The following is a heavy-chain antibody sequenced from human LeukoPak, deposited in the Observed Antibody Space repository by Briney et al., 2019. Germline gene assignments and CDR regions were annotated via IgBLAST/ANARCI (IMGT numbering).Heavy chain of an antibody. J-gene: IGHJ4*02. CDR2: ISSSSYI. V-gene: IGHV3-21*01. CDR3: ARDSYGDYSFDY. D-gene: IGHD4-17*01. CDR1: GFTFSSYS. Sequence: GGSLRLSCAASGFTFSSYSINWVRQAPGKGLEWVSSISSSSYIYYADSLKGRFTISRDNAKNSLYLQMNSPRAEDTAVYYCARDSYGDYSFDYWGQGTLVTVSS.